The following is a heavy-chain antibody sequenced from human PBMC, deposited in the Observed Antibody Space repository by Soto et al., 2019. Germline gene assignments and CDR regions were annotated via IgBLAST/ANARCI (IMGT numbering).Heavy chain of an antibody. CDR1: GFTFSSYG. D-gene: IGHD6-6*01. J-gene: IGHJ4*02. Sequence: GGSLRLSCAASGFTFSSYGMHWVRQAPGKGLEWVAVISYDGSNKDYADSVKGRFTISRDNSKNTLYLQMNSLRAEDTAVYYCAIVKEESSSLVDYWGQGTLVTVSS. V-gene: IGHV3-30*03. CDR2: ISYDGSNK. CDR3: AIVKEESSSLVDY.